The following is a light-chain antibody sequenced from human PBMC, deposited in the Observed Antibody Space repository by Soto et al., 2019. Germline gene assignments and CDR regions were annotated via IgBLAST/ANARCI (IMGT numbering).Light chain of an antibody. CDR1: QSVRSW. CDR3: QQFNSFPLT. Sequence: DLQMTQSPSTLSACVGDRVPNTSWGSQSVRSWLAGYQQKPGKAPKVLIYDASSLKSGVPSRFSGSGSGTDFTLTISSLQPEDFATYYCQQFNSFPLTFGGGTKVDI. V-gene: IGKV1-5*01. CDR2: DAS. J-gene: IGKJ4*01.